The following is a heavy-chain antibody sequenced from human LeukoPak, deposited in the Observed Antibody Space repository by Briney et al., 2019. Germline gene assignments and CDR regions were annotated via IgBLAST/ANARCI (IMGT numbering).Heavy chain of an antibody. J-gene: IGHJ4*02. V-gene: IGHV3-21*04. D-gene: IGHD3-3*01. CDR2: ISSSSNYI. CDR1: GFPFSSYW. CDR3: ARAIFGVVRNWAYFDY. Sequence: GGSLRLSCAASGFPFSSYWMHWVRQAPGKGLEWVSFISSSSNYIYYADSVKGRFTISRDNSKNTLYLQMNSLRAEDTAVYYCARAIFGVVRNWAYFDYWGQGTLVTVSS.